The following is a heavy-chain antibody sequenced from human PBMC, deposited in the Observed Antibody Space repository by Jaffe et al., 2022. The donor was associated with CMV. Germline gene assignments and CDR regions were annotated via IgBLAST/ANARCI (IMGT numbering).Heavy chain of an antibody. V-gene: IGHV3-7*01. J-gene: IGHJ6*02. CDR1: GFTFSRFS. Sequence: EVQLVESGGDLVQPGGSLRLSCAASGFTFSRFSMSWVRQAPGKGLEWVANMKEDGSDEYYVDSVKGRFIISRDNAKNSLYLQMNSLRADDTAVYYCTRCCWNYGMDVWGQGTTVTVSS. CDR2: MKEDGSDE. CDR3: TRCCWNYGMDV. D-gene: IGHD1-1*01.